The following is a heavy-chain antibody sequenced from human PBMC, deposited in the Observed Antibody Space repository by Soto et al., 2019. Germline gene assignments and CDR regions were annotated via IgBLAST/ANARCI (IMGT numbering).Heavy chain of an antibody. CDR2: IYSDGSST. CDR3: ARGMNQRYAVDY. V-gene: IGHV3-74*01. CDR1: GFTFSSYW. D-gene: IGHD2-8*01. J-gene: IGHJ4*02. Sequence: EVQLVESGGGLVQPGESLRLSCAASGFTFSSYWMHWVRQAPGKGLVWVSRIYSDGSSTNYADSVKGRFTISRDNAKNTLYLQMNSLRAEGTAVYYCARGMNQRYAVDYWGQGTLVTVSS.